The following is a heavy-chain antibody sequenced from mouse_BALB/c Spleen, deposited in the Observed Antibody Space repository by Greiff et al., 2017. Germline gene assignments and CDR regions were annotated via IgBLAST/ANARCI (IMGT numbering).Heavy chain of an antibody. CDR1: GYAFSSYW. J-gene: IGHJ1*01. CDR2: IYPGDGDT. CDR3: ARGGYGNYWYFDV. V-gene: IGHV1-80*01. Sequence: QVQLQQSGAELVRPGSSVKISCKASGYAFSSYWMNWVKQRPGQGLEWIGQIYPGDGDTNYNGKFKGKATLTADKSSSTAYMQLSSLTSEDSAVYFCARGGYGNYWYFDVWGAGTTVTVSS. D-gene: IGHD2-10*02.